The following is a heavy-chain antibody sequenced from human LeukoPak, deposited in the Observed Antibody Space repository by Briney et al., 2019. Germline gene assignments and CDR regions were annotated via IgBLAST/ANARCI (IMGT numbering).Heavy chain of an antibody. V-gene: IGHV4-30-4*01. Sequence: SETLSLTCTVSGGSICSGDYYWSWIRQPPGKGLEWIGYIYYSGSTYYNPSLKSRVTISVDTSKNQFSLKLSSVTAADTAVYYCARVTTVMLFDYWGQGTLVTVSS. CDR1: GGSICSGDYY. CDR3: ARVTTVMLFDY. CDR2: IYYSGST. D-gene: IGHD4-17*01. J-gene: IGHJ4*02.